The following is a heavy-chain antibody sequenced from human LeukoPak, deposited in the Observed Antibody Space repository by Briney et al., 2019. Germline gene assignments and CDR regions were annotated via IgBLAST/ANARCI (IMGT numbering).Heavy chain of an antibody. V-gene: IGHV3-30*03. D-gene: IGHD6-13*01. CDR3: ALIAAAGYFDY. Sequence: GGSLRLSCAASGFTLSSYGMHWVRQAQGKGLEWVAVISYDGSNKYYADSVKGRFTISRDNSKNTLYLQMNSLRAEDTAVYYCALIAAAGYFDYWGQGTLVTISS. CDR1: GFTLSSYG. J-gene: IGHJ4*02. CDR2: ISYDGSNK.